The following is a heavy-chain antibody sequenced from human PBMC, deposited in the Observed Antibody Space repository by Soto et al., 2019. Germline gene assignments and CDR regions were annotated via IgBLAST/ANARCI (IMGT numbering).Heavy chain of an antibody. CDR1: GFTFSSYA. V-gene: IGHV3-30-3*01. D-gene: IGHD3-16*01. J-gene: IGHJ3*02. Sequence: GGSLRLSCAASGFTFSSYAMHWVRQAPGKGLEWVAVISYDGSNKYYADSVKGRFTISRDNSKNTLYLQMNSLRAEDTAVYYCAKDTFGNSDAFDIWGQGTMVTVSS. CDR3: AKDTFGNSDAFDI. CDR2: ISYDGSNK.